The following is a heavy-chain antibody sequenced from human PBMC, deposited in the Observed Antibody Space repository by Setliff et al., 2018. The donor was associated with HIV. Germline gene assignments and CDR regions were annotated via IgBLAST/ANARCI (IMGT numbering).Heavy chain of an antibody. CDR1: GFTFSNYA. CDR3: ARLRLYNSALDY. J-gene: IGHJ4*02. CDR2: IYSDGST. Sequence: PGGSLRLSCAASGFTFSNYAMSWVRQAPGKGLEWVSTIYSDGSTYHADSVNGRFTLSRDISENALYLQIDSLRPEDTAVYYCARLRLYNSALDYWGQGTLVTVSS. V-gene: IGHV3-66*02. D-gene: IGHD3-10*01.